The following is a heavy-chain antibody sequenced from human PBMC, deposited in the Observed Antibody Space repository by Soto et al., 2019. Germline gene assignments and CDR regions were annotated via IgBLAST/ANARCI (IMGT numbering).Heavy chain of an antibody. CDR2: ISAYNGNT. D-gene: IGHD3-16*02. Sequence: QVQLVQSGAEVKKPGASVKVSCKTSGYTFSNYGINWVRQAPGQGLEWMGWISAYNGNTNFAQKLQGRVSLTTDTSSNTAYMELRSLTSDDTAVYYCARDLVPGYTCYSDYWGQGTLVTVSS. V-gene: IGHV1-18*01. J-gene: IGHJ4*02. CDR3: ARDLVPGYTCYSDY. CDR1: GYTFSNYG.